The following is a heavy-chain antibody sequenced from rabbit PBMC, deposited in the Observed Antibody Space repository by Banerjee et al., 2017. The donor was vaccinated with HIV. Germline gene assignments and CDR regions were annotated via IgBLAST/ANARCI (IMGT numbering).Heavy chain of an antibody. D-gene: IGHD2-1*01. CDR3: ARNDYGDYAYYFNL. V-gene: IGHV1S45*01. J-gene: IGHJ4*01. CDR2: IYAGSSGST. CDR1: GFDFSSNA. Sequence: LEESGGGLVKPEGSLTLTCKASGFDFSSNAICWVRQAPGKGLEWIGTIYAGSSGSTYYASWAKGRFTISKTSSTTVTLQLNSLTAADTATYFCARNDYGDYAYYFNLWGQGTLVTVS.